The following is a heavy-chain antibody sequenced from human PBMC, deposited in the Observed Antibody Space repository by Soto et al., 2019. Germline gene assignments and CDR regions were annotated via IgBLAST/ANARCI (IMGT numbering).Heavy chain of an antibody. J-gene: IGHJ6*02. CDR2: IYGSGGS. Sequence: SETLSLTCTVSGGSISSYYWSWIRQPPGKGLEWVGDIYGSGGSNYNPSLKRRGTISVETSKKHCSLKLSSVTAADTAVYYCARGTMVRGVMGMEVWGQGTTVTVSS. CDR3: ARGTMVRGVMGMEV. V-gene: IGHV4-59*01. D-gene: IGHD3-10*01. CDR1: GGSISSYY.